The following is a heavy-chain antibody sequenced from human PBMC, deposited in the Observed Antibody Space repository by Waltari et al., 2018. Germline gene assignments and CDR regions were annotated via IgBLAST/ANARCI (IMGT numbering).Heavy chain of an antibody. CDR1: GEYFIGYY. CDR3: VRLEDCSGPGGNCYSGDSFALDV. Sequence: QVRLQQLGAGLLQPSETLSLTCAVYGEYFIGYYCSWIRQPPGKGLEWIGEVNHGGKNTHKPTLRGRIVMAVDTYKNQFSLILKSMTAADTAVYDCVRLEDCSGPGGNCYSGDSFALDVWGQGTTVTVSS. J-gene: IGHJ6*02. CDR2: VNHGGKN. V-gene: IGHV4-34*02. D-gene: IGHD2-15*01.